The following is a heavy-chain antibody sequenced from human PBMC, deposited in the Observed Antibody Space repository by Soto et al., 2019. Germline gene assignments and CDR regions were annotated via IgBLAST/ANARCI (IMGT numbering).Heavy chain of an antibody. CDR1: GYSFTKFD. V-gene: IGHV1-8*01. CDR3: ARVTAGSSDFDY. CDR2: LNPKSGNT. J-gene: IGHJ4*02. D-gene: IGHD6-6*01. Sequence: QVQLVQSGAEVKEPGASVRVSCKASGYSFTKFDINWVRQAPVQGLEWMGWLNPKSGNTGYAQNLQGRVTMTRDTSISTAYMELRSLGSEDTALYYCARVTAGSSDFDYWGQGTLVTVSS.